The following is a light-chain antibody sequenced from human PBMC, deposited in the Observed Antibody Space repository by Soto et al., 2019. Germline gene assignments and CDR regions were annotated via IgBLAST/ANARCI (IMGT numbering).Light chain of an antibody. CDR2: AAS. Sequence: FTQSPPLVSACVGYRANSTFAASQDISYYLAWYQQRPGKAPKLLIYAASTLQSGVPSRFSGSGSGTEFTLTISSLQTKDFATYYCQQLNSYPPTLGGGTKVDSK. J-gene: IGKJ4*01. CDR3: QQLNSYPPT. CDR1: QDISYY. V-gene: IGKV1-9*01.